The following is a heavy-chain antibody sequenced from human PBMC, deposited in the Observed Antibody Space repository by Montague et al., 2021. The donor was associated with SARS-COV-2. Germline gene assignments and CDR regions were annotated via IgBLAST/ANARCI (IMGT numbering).Heavy chain of an antibody. Sequence: SETLSLTCAVSGGSISSYNWWSWVRQSPGKGLEWIGEIFHSGSTNYNPSLKSRVTMSVDKSKNDFSLKLSPVTAADTAMYYCARRITMVRGVTKRNNWFDPWGRGILVTVSS. V-gene: IGHV4-4*02. CDR3: ARRITMVRGVTKRNNWFDP. J-gene: IGHJ5*02. CDR1: GGSISSYNW. CDR2: IFHSGST. D-gene: IGHD3-10*01.